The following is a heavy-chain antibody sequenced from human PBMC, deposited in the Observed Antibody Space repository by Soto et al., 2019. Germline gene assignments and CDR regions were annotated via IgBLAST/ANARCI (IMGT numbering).Heavy chain of an antibody. CDR1: GYTFTSYY. Sequence: VKVSCKASGYTFTSYYIHWVRQAPGQGLEWMGWINPITGGTDYAPKFQGRVTMTRDTSITTAYMELSRLRSDDTAVYYCARNYYDSSDRDYLDYWGQGTPVTVSS. D-gene: IGHD3-22*01. V-gene: IGHV1-2*02. CDR3: ARNYYDSSDRDYLDY. CDR2: INPITGGT. J-gene: IGHJ4*02.